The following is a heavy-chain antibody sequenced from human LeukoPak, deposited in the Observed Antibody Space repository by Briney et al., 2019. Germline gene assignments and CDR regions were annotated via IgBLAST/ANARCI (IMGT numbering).Heavy chain of an antibody. Sequence: GESLKIPCKGSGYSFTSYWIGWVRQMPGKGLEWMGIIYPSDSDTRYSPSFQGQVTISADKSISTAYLQWSSPKASDSAMYYCVRPISSGIDWGQGTLVTVSS. CDR2: IYPSDSDT. CDR1: GYSFTSYW. D-gene: IGHD6-25*01. V-gene: IGHV5-51*01. J-gene: IGHJ4*02. CDR3: VRPISSGID.